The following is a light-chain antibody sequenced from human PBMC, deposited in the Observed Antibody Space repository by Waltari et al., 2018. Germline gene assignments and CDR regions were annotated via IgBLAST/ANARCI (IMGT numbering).Light chain of an antibody. CDR1: SSNIGAGYD. V-gene: IGLV1-40*01. Sequence: QSVLTQPPSVSGAPGQRVTISCTGSSSNIGAGYDVHWYQQLPGTAPKRLIYGNSNRPSGVPDRFSGSKSGTSASLAITGLQAEDEADYYCQSYGSSLSGVVFGGGTKLTVL. CDR2: GNS. CDR3: QSYGSSLSGVV. J-gene: IGLJ2*01.